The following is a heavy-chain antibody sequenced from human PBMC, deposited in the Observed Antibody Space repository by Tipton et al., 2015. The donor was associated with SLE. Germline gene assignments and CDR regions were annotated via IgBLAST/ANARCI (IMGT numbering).Heavy chain of an antibody. CDR1: GFTITSYA. D-gene: IGHD1-26*01. V-gene: IGHV3-30*02. CDR2: MRSDGSHK. CDR3: AKQWDLLD. J-gene: IGHJ4*02. Sequence: SLRLSCAASGFTITSYAMHWVRQAPGKGLEWLTCMRSDGSHKYRDTVKGRFTISRDNSKNTLYLQLNSLRTDDTAVFYCAKQWDLLDWGQGTLVTVSS.